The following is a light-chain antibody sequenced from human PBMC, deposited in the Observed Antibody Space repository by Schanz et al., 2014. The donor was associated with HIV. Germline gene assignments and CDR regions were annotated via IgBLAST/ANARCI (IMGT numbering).Light chain of an antibody. Sequence: DIQMAQSPSALSASVGDRVTITCRASQSISSWLAWYQQRPGKAPNLLIYKASSLEVGVPSRFSGSGSGTEFTLTISSLQPDDFAVYYCQQYSNSPHTFGQGTKLDIK. CDR3: QQYSNSPHT. CDR1: QSISSW. CDR2: KAS. J-gene: IGKJ2*01. V-gene: IGKV1-5*03.